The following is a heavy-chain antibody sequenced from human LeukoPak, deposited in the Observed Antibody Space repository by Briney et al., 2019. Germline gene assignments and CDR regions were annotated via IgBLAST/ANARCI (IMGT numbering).Heavy chain of an antibody. CDR3: ARRAGIRVTTQYYFDY. CDR1: GGSISTSNYY. CDR2: INHSGST. D-gene: IGHD4-17*01. V-gene: IGHV4-39*07. Sequence: PSETLSLTCTVSGGSISTSNYYWGWIRQPPGKGLEWIGEINHSGSTNYNPSLKSRVTISVDTSKNQFSLKLSSVTAADTAVYYCARRAGIRVTTQYYFDYWGQGTLVTVSS. J-gene: IGHJ4*02.